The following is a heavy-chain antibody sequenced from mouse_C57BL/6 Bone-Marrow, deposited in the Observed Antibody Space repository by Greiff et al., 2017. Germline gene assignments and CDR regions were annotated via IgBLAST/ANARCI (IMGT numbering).Heavy chain of an antibody. CDR3: ARDGYYFLDYAMDY. J-gene: IGHJ4*01. D-gene: IGHD2-3*01. V-gene: IGHV1-81*01. Sequence: VQLQQSGAELARPGASVKLSCKASGYTFTSYGISWVKQRTGQGLEWIGEIYPRSGNTYYNEKVKGKATLTADKSSSTAYMELRSLTSEDSAVYFCARDGYYFLDYAMDYWGQGTSVTVSS. CDR2: IYPRSGNT. CDR1: GYTFTSYG.